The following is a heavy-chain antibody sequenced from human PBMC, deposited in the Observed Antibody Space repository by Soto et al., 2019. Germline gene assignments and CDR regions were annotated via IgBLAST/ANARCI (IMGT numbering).Heavy chain of an antibody. CDR1: GGSLSDYY. D-gene: IGHD2-2*01. CDR2: ISHSGNT. Sequence: SETLSLTCAVSGGSLSDYYWSWIRQPPGKGLEWIGEISHSGNTNYNPSLKSRALISVDASKNQFSLRLSSVTAADTAVYYCARGGLGYCTSSTCYPFDYWGQRTLVTSPQ. V-gene: IGHV4-34*01. J-gene: IGHJ4*02. CDR3: ARGGLGYCTSSTCYPFDY.